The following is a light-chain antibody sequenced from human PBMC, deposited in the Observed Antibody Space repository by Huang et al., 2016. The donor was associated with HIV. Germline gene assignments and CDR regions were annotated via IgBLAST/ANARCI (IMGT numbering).Light chain of an antibody. CDR1: QSVTSN. J-gene: IGKJ1*01. Sequence: EVVMTQSPAILSVSPGERATLSCRASQSVTSNLAWYQQKPGQAPRLLIYSASTRATGIPARFSGSGSVTEFTLTINSLQSEDFAVYYCQHYNNWPWWTFGQGTKVEIK. V-gene: IGKV3-15*01. CDR3: QHYNNWPWWT. CDR2: SAS.